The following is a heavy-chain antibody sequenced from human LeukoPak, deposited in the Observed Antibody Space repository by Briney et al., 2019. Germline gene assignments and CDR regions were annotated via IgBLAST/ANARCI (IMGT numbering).Heavy chain of an antibody. D-gene: IGHD6-19*01. CDR1: GYTFTSYA. V-gene: IGHV1-8*02. Sequence: GASVKVSCKASGYTFTSYAMHWVRQAPGQRLEWMGWMNPNSGNTGYAQKFQGRVTMTRNTSISTAYMELSSLRSEDTAVYYCARRYSSGWYVVSAPGPDAFDIWGQGTMVTVSS. CDR3: ARRYSSGWYVVSAPGPDAFDI. CDR2: MNPNSGNT. J-gene: IGHJ3*02.